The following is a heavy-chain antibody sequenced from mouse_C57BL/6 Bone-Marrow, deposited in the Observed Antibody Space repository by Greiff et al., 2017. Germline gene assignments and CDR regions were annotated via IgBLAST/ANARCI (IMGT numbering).Heavy chain of an antibody. Sequence: EVQLQQSGGGLVKPGGSLKLSCAASGFTFSSYAMSWVRQTPEKRLEWVATISDGGSYTYYPDNVKGRFTISRDNAKNNLYLQMSHLKSEDTAMYYCAREPGYYFDYWGQGTTLTVSS. CDR3: AREPGYYFDY. CDR2: ISDGGSYT. V-gene: IGHV5-4*01. J-gene: IGHJ2*01. CDR1: GFTFSSYA. D-gene: IGHD2-2*01.